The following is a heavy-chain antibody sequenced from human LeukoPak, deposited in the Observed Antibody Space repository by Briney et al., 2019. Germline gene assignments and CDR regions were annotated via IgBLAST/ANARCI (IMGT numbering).Heavy chain of an antibody. J-gene: IGHJ4*02. D-gene: IGHD2-21*02. Sequence: AGGSLRLSCAASGSTFSSYSMNWVRQAPGKGLEWVSYISSSGSTIYYADSVKGRFTISRDNAKNSLYLQMNSLRAEDTAVYYCARGRHIVVVTATAFDYWGQGTLVTVSS. CDR2: ISSSGSTI. V-gene: IGHV3-48*04. CDR1: GSTFSSYS. CDR3: ARGRHIVVVTATAFDY.